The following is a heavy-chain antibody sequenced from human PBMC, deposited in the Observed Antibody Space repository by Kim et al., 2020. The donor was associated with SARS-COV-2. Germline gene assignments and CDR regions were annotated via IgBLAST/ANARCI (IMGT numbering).Heavy chain of an antibody. V-gene: IGHV3-33*06. CDR3: AKDLYCSGGSCYYVSSTWTYYYYGMDV. CDR2: IWYDGSNK. D-gene: IGHD2-15*01. CDR1: GFTFSSYG. J-gene: IGHJ6*02. Sequence: GGSLRLSCAASGFTFSSYGMHWVRQAPGKGLEWVAVIWYDGSNKYYADSVKGRFTISRDNSKNTLYLQMNSLRAEDTAVYYCAKDLYCSGGSCYYVSSTWTYYYYGMDVWGQGTTVTVSS.